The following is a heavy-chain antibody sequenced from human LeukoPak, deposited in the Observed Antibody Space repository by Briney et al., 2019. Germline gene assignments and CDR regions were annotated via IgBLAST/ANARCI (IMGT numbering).Heavy chain of an antibody. J-gene: IGHJ4*02. CDR2: IYPGDSDT. D-gene: IGHD2-2*01. CDR1: GYYFTDYW. CDR3: ARHSGSSTSGLDY. V-gene: IGHV5-51*01. Sequence: GESLKISCKASGYYFTDYWIGWVRQMPGKGLEWLGIIYPGDSDTRYSPSSQGHVTISADQSITTAYLQRSSLQASDTAMYYCARHSGSSTSGLDYWGQGTLVTVSS.